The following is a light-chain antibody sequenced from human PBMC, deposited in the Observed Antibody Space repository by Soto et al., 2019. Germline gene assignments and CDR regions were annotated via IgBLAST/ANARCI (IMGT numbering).Light chain of an antibody. CDR2: GAS. V-gene: IGKV3-20*01. J-gene: IGKJ2*01. CDR3: HQYGSSPPRYT. Sequence: EIVLTQSPGTLSLSPGGRATLSCRASQSVSSSYLGWYQQKPGQAPRLLIYGASSRASGIPDRFSGIGSGPDFPLTISRLEPEDFAVYYCHQYGSSPPRYTFGQGTKLEIK. CDR1: QSVSSSY.